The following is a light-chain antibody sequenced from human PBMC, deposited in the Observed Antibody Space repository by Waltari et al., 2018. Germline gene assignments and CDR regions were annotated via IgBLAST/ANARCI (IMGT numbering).Light chain of an antibody. Sequence: DIQMPQSQSSLSASIVNKVSITCRASQTISPYLDWFQQRPGKAPNLLIHSTSSLHSGVPSRFSGSGSGTDFTLTISSLQPEDFATYYCQQRYSIPRTFGQGTKVEMK. CDR3: QQRYSIPRT. V-gene: IGKV1-39*01. CDR1: QTISPY. J-gene: IGKJ1*01. CDR2: STS.